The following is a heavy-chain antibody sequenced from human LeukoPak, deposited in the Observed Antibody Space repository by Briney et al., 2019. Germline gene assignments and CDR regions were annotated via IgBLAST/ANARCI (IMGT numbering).Heavy chain of an antibody. D-gene: IGHD3-3*01. J-gene: IGHJ3*02. CDR3: ARVRYDFWSGYFGDLDAFDI. CDR2: INPNSGGT. CDR1: GYTFTGYC. V-gene: IGHV1-2*02. Sequence: ASVKVSCKASGYTFTGYCMHWVRQAPGQGLEWMGWINPNSGGTNYAQKFQGRVTMTRDTSISTAYMELSRLRSDDTAVYYCARVRYDFWSGYFGDLDAFDIWGQGTMVTVSS.